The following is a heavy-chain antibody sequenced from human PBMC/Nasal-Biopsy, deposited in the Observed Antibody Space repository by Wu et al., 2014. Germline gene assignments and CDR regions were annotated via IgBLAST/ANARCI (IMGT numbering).Heavy chain of an antibody. D-gene: IGHD2-15*01. CDR3: TGAYCLNGFCYSLFYYGMGV. V-gene: IGHV3-15*06. J-gene: IGHJ6*01. Sequence: LRLSCAVSGLPFKDAWVSWVRQTPGKGLEWVGLIKTKIEGETTQYAAPVNGRFTISRDDSKNTVYLQMNSLKTEDTGVYYCTGAYCLNGFCYSLFYYGMGVWGPRDHGHRLF. CDR2: IKTKIEGETT. CDR1: GLPFKDAW.